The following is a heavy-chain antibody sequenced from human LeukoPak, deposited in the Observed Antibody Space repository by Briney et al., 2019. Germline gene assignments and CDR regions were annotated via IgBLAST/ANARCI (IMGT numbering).Heavy chain of an antibody. CDR1: GGSISSSSYY. D-gene: IGHD5-18*01. CDR3: ARHLTPPPGDSYGYLVGSFDP. J-gene: IGHJ5*02. V-gene: IGHV4-39*01. Sequence: SETLSLTCTVSGGSISSSSYYWGWIRQPPGKGLEWIGSIYYSGSTYYNPSLKSRVTISVDTSKNPFSLKLSSVTAADTAVYYCARHLTPPPGDSYGYLVGSFDPWGQGTLVTVSS. CDR2: IYYSGST.